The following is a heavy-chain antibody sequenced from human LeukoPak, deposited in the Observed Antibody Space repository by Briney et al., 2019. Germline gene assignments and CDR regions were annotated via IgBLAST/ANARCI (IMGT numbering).Heavy chain of an antibody. CDR2: MNPNSGNT. CDR3: ARGAYYYGSGSYHY. J-gene: IGHJ4*02. D-gene: IGHD3-10*01. V-gene: IGHV1-8*02. Sequence: ASVKVSCKASGGTFSSYAINWVRQATGQGLEWMGWMNPNSGNTGYAQKFQGRVTMTRNTSISTAYMELSSLRSEDTAVYYCARGAYYYGSGSYHYWGQGTLVTVSS. CDR1: GGTFSSYA.